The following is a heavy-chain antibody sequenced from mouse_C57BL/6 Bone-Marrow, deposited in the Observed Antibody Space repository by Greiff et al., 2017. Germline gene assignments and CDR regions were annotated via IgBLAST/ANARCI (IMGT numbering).Heavy chain of an antibody. V-gene: IGHV5-9*01. D-gene: IGHD1-1*01. J-gene: IGHJ1*03. Sequence: EVQRVESGGGLVKPGGSLKLSCAASGFTFSSYTMSWVRQTPEKRLQWVAAISGGGGNTYYPDSVKGRFTISRVNDENILYLQMSSLRSEDTALYYWSKQVTTVLATKYFDDWGTGTTVTVSS. CDR2: ISGGGGNT. CDR1: GFTFSSYT. CDR3: SKQVTTVLATKYFDD.